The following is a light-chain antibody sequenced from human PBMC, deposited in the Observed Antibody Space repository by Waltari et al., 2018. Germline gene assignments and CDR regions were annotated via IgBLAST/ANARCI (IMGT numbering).Light chain of an antibody. CDR3: QQSDNLPLT. CDR2: DST. J-gene: IGKJ4*01. Sequence: DIQMTQSPSSLSASVGDRVTITCQATQDISNYLNWYQQKPGQAPKLLIYDSTSLHTVFPSRFSGSGSGTDFTFTISSLQPEDIATYYCQQSDNLPLTFVGGTKVDIK. V-gene: IGKV1-33*01. CDR1: QDISNY.